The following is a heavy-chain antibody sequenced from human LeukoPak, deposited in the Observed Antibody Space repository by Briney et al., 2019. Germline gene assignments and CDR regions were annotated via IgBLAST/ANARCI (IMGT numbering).Heavy chain of an antibody. J-gene: IGHJ4*02. CDR1: GFTFSSYA. V-gene: IGHV3-23*01. D-gene: IGHD6-19*01. CDR3: AKVPGYSSGPFDY. CDR2: ISGSGGST. Sequence: GGSLRLSCAASGFTFSSYAMSWVRQAPGKGLEWVSAISGSGGSTYYADSVKGRFIISRDNSKNTLYLQMNSLRAEDTAVYYCAKVPGYSSGPFDYWGQGTLVTVSS.